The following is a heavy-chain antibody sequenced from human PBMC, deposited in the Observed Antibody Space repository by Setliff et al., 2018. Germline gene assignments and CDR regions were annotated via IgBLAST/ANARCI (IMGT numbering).Heavy chain of an antibody. J-gene: IGHJ4*02. D-gene: IGHD2-21*02. CDR2: IGHTGSI. CDR1: GYSISSGYI. V-gene: IGHV4-38-2*02. CDR3: ARDLGHGGDSDY. Sequence: SETLSLTCTVSGYSISSGYIWGWIRQPPGKGLEWVGNIGHTGSINYNPSLKSRLTISRDTSKNQVSLKLNSVTAIDTAVYYCARDLGHGGDSDYWGQGILVTVSS.